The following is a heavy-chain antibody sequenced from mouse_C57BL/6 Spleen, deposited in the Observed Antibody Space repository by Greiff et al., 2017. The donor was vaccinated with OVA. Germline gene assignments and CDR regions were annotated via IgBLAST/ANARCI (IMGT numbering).Heavy chain of an antibody. D-gene: IGHD2-5*01. CDR3: ARGGYSNYDYAMDY. J-gene: IGHJ4*01. CDR1: GYTFTSYW. Sequence: QVQLQQPGAELVKPGASVKLSCKASGYTFTSYWMHWVKQRPGRGLEWIGRIEPNSGGTKYNEKFKSKATLTVDKPSSTAYMQLSSLTSEDSAVYYCARGGYSNYDYAMDYWGQGTSVTGTS. V-gene: IGHV1-72*01. CDR2: IEPNSGGT.